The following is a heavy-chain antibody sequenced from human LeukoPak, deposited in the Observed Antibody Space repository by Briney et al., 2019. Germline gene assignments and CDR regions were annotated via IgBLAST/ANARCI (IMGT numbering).Heavy chain of an antibody. V-gene: IGHV3-7*01. CDR2: INPAGRDT. J-gene: IGHJ2*01. D-gene: IGHD6-13*01. CDR3: ARVRQQLGYWYFDL. CDR1: GFTFSDYW. Sequence: GGSLRLSCEGSGFTFSDYWMGWVRQAPGKGLEWVANINPAGRDTYYVDSVKGRFTISRDNAKNSLYLQMNSLRAEDTAVYYCARVRQQLGYWYFDLWGRGTLVTVSS.